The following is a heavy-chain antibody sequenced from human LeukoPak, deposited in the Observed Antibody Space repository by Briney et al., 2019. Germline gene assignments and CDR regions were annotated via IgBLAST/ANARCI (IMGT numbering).Heavy chain of an antibody. CDR3: ARDPGPDSGYCSSTSCYAWFDP. D-gene: IGHD2-2*01. Sequence: GASVKVSCKASGYTFTSYDINWVRQATGQGLEWMGWMNPNSGNTGYAQKFRGRVTMTRNTSISTAYMELSSLRSEDTAVYYCARDPGPDSGYCSSTSCYAWFDPWGQGTLVTVSS. V-gene: IGHV1-8*01. CDR2: MNPNSGNT. J-gene: IGHJ5*02. CDR1: GYTFTSYD.